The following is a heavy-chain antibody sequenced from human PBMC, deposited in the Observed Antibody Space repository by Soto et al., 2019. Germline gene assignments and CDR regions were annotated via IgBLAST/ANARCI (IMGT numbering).Heavy chain of an antibody. J-gene: IGHJ6*02. V-gene: IGHV1-69*12. CDR1: GGTFSSYA. D-gene: IGHD2-15*01. CDR2: IIPIFGTA. Sequence: QVQLVQSGAEVKKPGSSVKVSCKASGGTFSSYAISWVRQAPGQGLEWMGGIIPIFGTANYAQKFLGRVTITADESTSTAYMELSSLRSEDTAVDYCASAKGTGYCSGGSCPWGGMDVWGQGTTVTVSS. CDR3: ASAKGTGYCSGGSCPWGGMDV.